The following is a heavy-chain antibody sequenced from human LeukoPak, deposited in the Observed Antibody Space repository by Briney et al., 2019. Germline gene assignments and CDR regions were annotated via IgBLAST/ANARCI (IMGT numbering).Heavy chain of an antibody. Sequence: PSETLSLTCTVSGGSITSSSYYWGWLRQPPGEGLECIVSICYSGSTYYNPSLESRVTISVDPSKHQFSLKLSSVTAADTAVYYCARSELLWFGGVNSGFDYWGQGTLVTVSS. CDR3: ARSELLWFGGVNSGFDY. CDR1: GGSITSSSYY. D-gene: IGHD3-10*01. V-gene: IGHV4-39*01. CDR2: ICYSGST. J-gene: IGHJ4*02.